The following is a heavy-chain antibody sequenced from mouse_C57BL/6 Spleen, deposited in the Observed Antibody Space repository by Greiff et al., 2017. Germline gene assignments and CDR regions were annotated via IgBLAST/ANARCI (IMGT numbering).Heavy chain of an antibody. Sequence: QVQLKQSGPELVKPGASVKISCKASGYAFSSSWMNWVNQRPGKGLEWIGRIYPGDGDTNYNGKFKGTATLTAEKSSSTAYMQHSSLTSEDSAVYFCAKNTTVVAIYAMDYWGQGTSVTVSS. CDR2: IYPGDGDT. V-gene: IGHV1-82*01. D-gene: IGHD1-1*01. J-gene: IGHJ4*01. CDR3: AKNTTVVAIYAMDY. CDR1: GYAFSSSW.